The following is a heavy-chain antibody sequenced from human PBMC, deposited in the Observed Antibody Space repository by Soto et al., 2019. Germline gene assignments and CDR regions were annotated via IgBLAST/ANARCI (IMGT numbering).Heavy chain of an antibody. CDR3: ARGLSVTLFVN. J-gene: IGHJ4*02. CDR1: GGSISTGGYY. D-gene: IGHD4-17*01. Sequence: QVQLQESGPGLVKPSQTLSLTCTVSGGSISTGGYYWTWIRQHPGKGLEWIGYIYYSGSTYYNPSLKSRVTISVDTSKNQFSPKLSSVTAADTVVYYCARGLSVTLFVNWGQGTLVTVSS. CDR2: IYYSGST. V-gene: IGHV4-31*03.